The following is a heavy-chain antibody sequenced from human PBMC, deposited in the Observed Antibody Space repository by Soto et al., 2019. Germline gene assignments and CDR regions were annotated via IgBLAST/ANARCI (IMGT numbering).Heavy chain of an antibody. CDR3: ARGGTPMDY. V-gene: IGHV1-18*01. Sequence: QVQLVQSGAEVKKPGASVKVSCKTSGYTFTNFGLSWVRQAPGQGLEWMGWISAYNGNTNYAQNFQGRVTMTTDTTTSTADMALRSLRSDDTAVDYGARGGTPMDYWGQGPLVPVSS. J-gene: IGHJ4*02. CDR1: GYTFTNFG. CDR2: ISAYNGNT. D-gene: IGHD3-16*01.